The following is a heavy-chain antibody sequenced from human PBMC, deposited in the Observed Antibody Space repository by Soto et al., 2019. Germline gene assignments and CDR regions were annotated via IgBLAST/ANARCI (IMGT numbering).Heavy chain of an antibody. CDR2: VFYTGFT. D-gene: IGHD1-20*01. CDR1: GASVSGSYYY. CDR3: ATSQKGYNWNYFDH. J-gene: IGHJ4*02. Sequence: KSXXTLSLPCAVSGASVSGSYYYWAWLRQSPGKGPEWIGIVFYTGFTSYNPSLDSRVSVSVDTSKSQFSLKLSSFTAADPAVYYCATSQKGYNWNYFDHWGQGALGTVS. V-gene: IGHV4-39*01.